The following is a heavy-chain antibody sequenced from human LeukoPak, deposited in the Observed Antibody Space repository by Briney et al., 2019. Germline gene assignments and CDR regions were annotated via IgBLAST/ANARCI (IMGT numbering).Heavy chain of an antibody. CDR2: INSDGRST. CDR3: ARVNWELTTEDY. CDR1: GFTFSNYW. J-gene: IGHJ4*02. V-gene: IGHV3-74*01. D-gene: IGHD4-11*01. Sequence: GGSLRLSCAASGFTFSNYWMHWVRQAPGKGLVWILRINSDGRSTSYADSVKGRFTISRDNAKNTLSLQKNSLRAEDTAIYYCARVNWELTTEDYWGKGTLVTVSS.